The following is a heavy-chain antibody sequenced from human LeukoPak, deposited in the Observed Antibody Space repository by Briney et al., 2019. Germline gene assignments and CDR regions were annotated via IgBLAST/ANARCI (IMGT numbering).Heavy chain of an antibody. Sequence: GASVKVSCKASGYTFTSYGISWVRQAPGQGLEWMGWIRAYNGNTNYAQKLQGRVTMTTDTSTSTAYMELKSLRSDDTAVYDCARALIHENWFDPWGQGTLVTVS. V-gene: IGHV1-18*01. CDR1: GYTFTSYG. D-gene: IGHD3-16*01. CDR3: ARALIHENWFDP. J-gene: IGHJ5*02. CDR2: IRAYNGNT.